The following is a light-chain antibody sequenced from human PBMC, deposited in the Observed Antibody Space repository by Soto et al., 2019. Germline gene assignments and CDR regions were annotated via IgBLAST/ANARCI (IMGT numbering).Light chain of an antibody. V-gene: IGKV3-20*01. CDR2: DAS. CDR1: QTISSGF. J-gene: IGKJ5*01. Sequence: EIVLTQSPGILYLSPGDRATLSCRASQTISSGFLAWYQQKVGQAPRLLIYDASNRATGVPDRFSGSGSGTDFSLTISRLEPEDFAVFYCQQYGTSEIIFGQGTRLEIK. CDR3: QQYGTSEII.